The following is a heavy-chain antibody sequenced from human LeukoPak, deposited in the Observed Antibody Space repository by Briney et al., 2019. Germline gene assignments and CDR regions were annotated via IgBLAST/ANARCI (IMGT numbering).Heavy chain of an antibody. CDR3: AKAHCSSTSCSRTDN. CDR1: GFTFTRNA. V-gene: IGHV3-23*01. J-gene: IGHJ4*02. CDR2: IDGSGGTT. Sequence: GGSLRLSCAASGFTFTRNAMAWVRQAPGKGLEWVSAIDGSGGTTFYADSVKGRVTISRVQSTNTVYLQMNSLRADDTAVYYCAKAHCSSTSCSRTDNWGQGTLVTVSS. D-gene: IGHD2-2*01.